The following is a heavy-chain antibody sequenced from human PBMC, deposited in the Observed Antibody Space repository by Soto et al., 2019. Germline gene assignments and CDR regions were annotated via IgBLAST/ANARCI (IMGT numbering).Heavy chain of an antibody. CDR3: ARGECVGGTCYSLAGSFYYYMDV. CDR1: GFTFSNYW. D-gene: IGHD2-15*01. Sequence: VQLVESGGGLVQPGGSLRLSCAASGFTFSNYWMYWVRQAPGKGLEWVSRINSDGSVSSHADSVRGRLTISRDNVKNTLYLHMDSLRAEDTAVYFCARGECVGGTCYSLAGSFYYYMDVWGKGTTVTVFS. V-gene: IGHV3-74*02. J-gene: IGHJ6*03. CDR2: INSDGSVS.